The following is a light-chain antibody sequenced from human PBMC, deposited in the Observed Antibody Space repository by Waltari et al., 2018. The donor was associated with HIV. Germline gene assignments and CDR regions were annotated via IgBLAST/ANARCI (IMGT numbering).Light chain of an antibody. J-gene: IGKJ4*01. V-gene: IGKV3-20*01. CDR3: QQYGGSPLT. CDR2: GAS. Sequence: DIVLTQSPGTLSLSPGERATLSCRASQNVTNNYLAWYQKKGGQAPRLVMFGASNRAAGIADRFTGSESGTLLTLTINRLEPEDFAVYYCQQYGGSPLTFGGGTKVEMK. CDR1: QNVTNNY.